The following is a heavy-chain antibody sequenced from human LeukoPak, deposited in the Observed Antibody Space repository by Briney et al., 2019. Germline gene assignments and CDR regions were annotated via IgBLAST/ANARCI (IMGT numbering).Heavy chain of an antibody. D-gene: IGHD2-8*01. CDR2: TLCRSQWYK. V-gene: IGHV6-1*01. J-gene: IGHJ4*02. Sequence: SQTLSLTCAISGDSVSSNSAAWTWIRQSPSRGLEWLGRTLCRSQWYKEYAISVRGRITTNPDTSKNHFSLHLNSVTPDDTAVHYCGRDLNAGLDSWGQGILVTVSS. CDR1: GDSVSSNSAA. CDR3: GRDLNAGLDS.